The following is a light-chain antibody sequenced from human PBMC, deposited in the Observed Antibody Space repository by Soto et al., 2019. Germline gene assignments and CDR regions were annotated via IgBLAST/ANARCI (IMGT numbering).Light chain of an antibody. V-gene: IGKV3-15*01. J-gene: IGKJ4*01. CDR2: VAS. CDR3: QQYNVWPLT. CDR1: QSVNSN. Sequence: EIVMTQSPVTRSVSPGDRATLSCRASQSVNSNLAWYQHKPGQTPKLLIYVASTSATGIPARFSVSGSGTEFTLTIGSLQSEDFAVYYCQQYNVWPLTVGGGTKVEFK.